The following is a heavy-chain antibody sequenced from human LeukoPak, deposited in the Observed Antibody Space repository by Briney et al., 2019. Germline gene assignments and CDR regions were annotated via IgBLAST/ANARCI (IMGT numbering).Heavy chain of an antibody. J-gene: IGHJ4*02. V-gene: IGHV3-23*01. D-gene: IGHD3-10*01. CDR3: AKALEFYYYGSGPTFYFDY. Sequence: GGSLRLSCAASGFTFSSYAMSWVRQAPGKGLEWVSVVTGSGGNTYYADSVKGRFTISRDNSESTLSLQMNSLRAEDTAVYYCAKALEFYYYGSGPTFYFDYWGQGTLVTVSS. CDR2: VTGSGGNT. CDR1: GFTFSSYA.